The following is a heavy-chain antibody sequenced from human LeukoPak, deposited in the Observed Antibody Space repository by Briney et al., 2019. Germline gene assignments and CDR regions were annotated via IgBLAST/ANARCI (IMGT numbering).Heavy chain of an antibody. J-gene: IGHJ4*02. CDR1: GFTFSSYA. Sequence: PGGSLRLSCAASGFTFSSYAMHWVRQAPGKGLEWVAVISYDGSNKYYADSVKGRFTISRDNAKNSLYLQMNSLRAEDTAVYYCARVGIVGAYIVDYWGQGTLVTVSS. CDR2: ISYDGSNK. D-gene: IGHD1-26*01. CDR3: ARVGIVGAYIVDY. V-gene: IGHV3-30*04.